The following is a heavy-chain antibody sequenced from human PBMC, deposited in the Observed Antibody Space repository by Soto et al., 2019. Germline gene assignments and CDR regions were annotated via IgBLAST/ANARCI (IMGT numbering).Heavy chain of an antibody. CDR2: ISSSSSTI. V-gene: IGHV3-48*01. D-gene: IGHD2-15*01. CDR3: ATNLRIWSTSYFDH. Sequence: GGSLRLSCAPSGFTFISYSMNWVRQAPGKGLEWVSYISSSSSTIYYADSVKGRFTISRDNSKNSLYLQMNSLRAEDTAVYYGATNLRIWSTSYFDHWGQGTLVTVSS. CDR1: GFTFISYS. J-gene: IGHJ4*02.